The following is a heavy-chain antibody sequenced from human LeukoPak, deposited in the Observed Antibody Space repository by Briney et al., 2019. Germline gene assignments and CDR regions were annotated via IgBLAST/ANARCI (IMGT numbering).Heavy chain of an antibody. J-gene: IGHJ4*02. Sequence: PSETLSLTCTVSGGSISSYYWSWIRQPPGRGLEWIAYIYYSGSTSYNPSLKSRVTISVDTSKNQFSLKLSSVTAADTAVYYCARYDRSSPTYLDYWGQGTLVTVSS. CDR3: ARYDRSSPTYLDY. V-gene: IGHV4-59*08. CDR1: GGSISSYY. CDR2: IYYSGST. D-gene: IGHD6-6*01.